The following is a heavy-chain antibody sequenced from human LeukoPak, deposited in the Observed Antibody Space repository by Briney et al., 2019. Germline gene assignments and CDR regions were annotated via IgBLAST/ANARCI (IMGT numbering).Heavy chain of an antibody. CDR2: IKTRTDGGTT. Sequence: PEGSLRLSCAASGFTFSNAWMSWVRRAPGKGLEWVGRIKTRTDGGTTDYAAPVKGRFTISRDDSEKTLYLQMNSLKTEDSAVYYCSTLATGNYGTDVWGQGTTVTVSS. V-gene: IGHV3-15*01. CDR3: STLATGNYGTDV. J-gene: IGHJ6*02. CDR1: GFTFSNAW. D-gene: IGHD7-27*01.